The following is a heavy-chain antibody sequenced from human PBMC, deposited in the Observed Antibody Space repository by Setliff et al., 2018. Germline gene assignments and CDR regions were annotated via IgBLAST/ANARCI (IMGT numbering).Heavy chain of an antibody. Sequence: ASVKVSCKASGYIFSGYGVSWVRQAPGQGLEWMGWVSSYNGITNYAQKFQDRVVMTTDTDTGTAYMELRSLRFDDSAIYYCAKEPAVSLTEAVRRSYYDYALDVWGQGTTVTVSS. CDR3: AKEPAVSLTEAVRRSYYDYALDV. V-gene: IGHV1-18*01. J-gene: IGHJ6*02. CDR2: VSSYNGIT. CDR1: GYIFSGYG. D-gene: IGHD3-10*01.